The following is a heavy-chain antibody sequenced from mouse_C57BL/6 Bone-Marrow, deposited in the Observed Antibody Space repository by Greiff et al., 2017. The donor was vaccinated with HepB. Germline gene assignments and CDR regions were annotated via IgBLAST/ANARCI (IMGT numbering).Heavy chain of an antibody. CDR2: INPSSGYT. J-gene: IGHJ1*03. CDR3: ANYLFDV. D-gene: IGHD1-1*01. Sequence: VQLQESGAELARPGASVKMSCKASGYTFTSYTMHWVKQRPGQGLEWIGYINPSSGYTKYNQKFKDKATLTADKSSSTAYMQLSSLTSEDSAVYYCANYLFDVWGTGTTVTVSS. V-gene: IGHV1-4*01. CDR1: GYTFTSYT.